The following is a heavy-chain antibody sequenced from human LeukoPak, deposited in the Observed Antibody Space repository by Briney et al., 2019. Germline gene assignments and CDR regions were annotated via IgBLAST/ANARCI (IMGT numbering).Heavy chain of an antibody. V-gene: IGHV4-39*01. CDR1: GGSISSSSYY. Sequence: SETLSLTYTVSGGSISSSSYYWGWIRQPPGRGLEWIGSIYYSGSTYYNPSLKSRVTISVDTSKNQFSLKLSSVTAADTAVYYCARHPQWLVHDAFDIWGQGTMVTVSS. J-gene: IGHJ3*02. CDR3: ARHPQWLVHDAFDI. D-gene: IGHD6-19*01. CDR2: IYYSGST.